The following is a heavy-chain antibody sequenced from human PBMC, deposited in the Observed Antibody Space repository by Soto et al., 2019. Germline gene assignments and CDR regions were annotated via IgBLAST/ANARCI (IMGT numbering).Heavy chain of an antibody. V-gene: IGHV1-3*01. CDR3: AAAPVAGVWGDDFEI. CDR1: GYTFTSYA. CDR2: INAGNGNT. D-gene: IGHD6-19*01. Sequence: QVQLVQSGAEVKKPGASVKVSCKASGYTFTSYAMHWVRQAPGQRLEWMGWINAGNGNTKYSQKFQGRVTITRDTSASTAYMELSSLRSEDTAGYYCAAAPVAGVWGDDFEIWGQGTMVTVSS. J-gene: IGHJ3*02.